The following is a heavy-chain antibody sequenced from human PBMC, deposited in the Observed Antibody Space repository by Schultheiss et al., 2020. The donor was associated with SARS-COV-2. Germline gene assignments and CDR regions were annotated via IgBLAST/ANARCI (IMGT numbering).Heavy chain of an antibody. CDR3: ARSYRNWFDP. D-gene: IGHD3-16*02. J-gene: IGHJ5*02. CDR2: IYYSGST. Sequence: SETLSLTCTVSGGSISSSTYYWGWIRQPPGKGLEWIGYIYYSGSTYYNPSLKSRVTISVDTSKNQFSLKLSSVTAADTAVYYCARSYRNWFDPWGQGTLVTVSS. V-gene: IGHV4-39*07. CDR1: GGSISSSTYY.